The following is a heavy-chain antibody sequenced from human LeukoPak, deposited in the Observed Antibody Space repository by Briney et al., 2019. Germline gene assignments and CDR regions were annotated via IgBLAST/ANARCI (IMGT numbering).Heavy chain of an antibody. D-gene: IGHD3-3*01. CDR2: IYISGST. CDR3: ASRGYDFWSGYFDY. Sequence: SETLSLTCTVSGGSISSYYWSWIRQPAGKGLEWIGRIYISGSTNYNPSLKSRVTMSVDTSKNQFSLKLTSVTAADTAVYYCASRGYDFWSGYFDYWGQGTLVTVSS. J-gene: IGHJ4*02. CDR1: GGSISSYY. V-gene: IGHV4-4*07.